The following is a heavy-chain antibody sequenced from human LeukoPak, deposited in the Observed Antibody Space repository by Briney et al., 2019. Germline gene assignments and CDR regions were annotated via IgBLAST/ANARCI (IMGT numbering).Heavy chain of an antibody. CDR2: ISAYNGNT. CDR3: ARQVDTAMALPDY. D-gene: IGHD5-18*01. CDR1: GYTFTSYG. V-gene: IGHV1-18*01. J-gene: IGHJ4*02. Sequence: GASVKVSCKASGYTFTSYGISWVRQAPGQGLEWMGWISAYNGNTNYAQKLQGRVTMTTDTSTSTACMELRSLRSDDTAIYYCARQVDTAMALPDYWGQGTLVTVSS.